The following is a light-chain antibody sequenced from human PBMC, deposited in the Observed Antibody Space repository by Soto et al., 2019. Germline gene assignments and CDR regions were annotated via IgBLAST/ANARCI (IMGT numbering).Light chain of an antibody. Sequence: EIVMTQSPATLSVSPGERATLSCRASQSVSSNLAWYQQKLGQAPRLLIYGASTRATGIPARFSGSGSGTEFTLTISSLQSEDFAVSYCQHYNNWPPWTFGQGTKVEIK. V-gene: IGKV3-15*01. CDR3: QHYNNWPPWT. J-gene: IGKJ1*01. CDR1: QSVSSN. CDR2: GAS.